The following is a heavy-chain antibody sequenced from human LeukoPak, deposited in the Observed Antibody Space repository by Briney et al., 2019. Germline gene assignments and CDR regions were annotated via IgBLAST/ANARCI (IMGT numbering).Heavy chain of an antibody. V-gene: IGHV3-74*01. CDR3: AVVPAASYYFDY. CDR2: INSDGSST. J-gene: IGHJ4*02. D-gene: IGHD2-2*01. CDR1: GITFSSYW. Sequence: GGSLRLFCAASGITFSSYWMHWVRQAPGTGLVWVSRINSDGSSTSYADSVKGRFTISRDNAKNTLYLQMNSLRAGDTAVYYCAVVPAASYYFDYWGQGTLVTVSS.